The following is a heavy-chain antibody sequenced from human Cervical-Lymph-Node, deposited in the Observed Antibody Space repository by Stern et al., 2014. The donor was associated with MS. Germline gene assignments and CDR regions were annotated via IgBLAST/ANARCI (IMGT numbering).Heavy chain of an antibody. V-gene: IGHV3-11*01. J-gene: IGHJ6*02. CDR1: GFTFSDYY. CDR3: ARVLASITIFMDV. CDR2: ISSSGSTI. D-gene: IGHD3-3*01. Sequence: VQLVESGGGSVKPGGSLRLSCAASGFTFSDYYMSWIRQAPGKGLEWVSDISSSGSTIYYADSVKGRFTISRDNAKNSLYLQMNSLRAEDTAVYYCARVLASITIFMDVWGQGTTVTVSS.